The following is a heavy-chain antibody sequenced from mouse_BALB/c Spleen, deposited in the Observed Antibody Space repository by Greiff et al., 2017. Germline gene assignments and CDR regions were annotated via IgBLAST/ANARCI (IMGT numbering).Heavy chain of an antibody. CDR1: GYTFTSYS. CDR2: INPSSGYT. J-gene: IGHJ2*01. CDR3: ARSIYYGSSYDY. Sequence: VQLQQSAAELARPGASVKMSCKASGYTFTSYSMHWVKQRPGQGLEWIGYINPSSGYTEYNQKFKDKTTLTADTSSSTAYMQLSSLTSEDSAVYYCARSIYYGSSYDYWGQGTTLTVSS. D-gene: IGHD1-1*01. V-gene: IGHV1-4*02.